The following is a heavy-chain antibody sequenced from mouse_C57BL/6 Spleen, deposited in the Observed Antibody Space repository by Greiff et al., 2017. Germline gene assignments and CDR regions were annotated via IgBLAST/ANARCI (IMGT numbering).Heavy chain of an antibody. V-gene: IGHV1-55*01. CDR1: GYTFTSYW. CDR2: IYPGSGST. CDR3: ARSRGSGYGFAY. J-gene: IGHJ3*01. Sequence: QVQLKQPGAELVKPGASVKMSCKASGYTFTSYWITWVKQRPGQGLEWIGDIYPGSGSTKYNEKFKSKATLTVDTSSSTAYMQLSSLTSEDSAVYYCARSRGSGYGFAYWGQGTLVTVSA. D-gene: IGHD3-2*02.